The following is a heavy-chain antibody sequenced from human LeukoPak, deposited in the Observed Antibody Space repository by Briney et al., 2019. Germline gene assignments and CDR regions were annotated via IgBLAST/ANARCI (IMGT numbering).Heavy chain of an antibody. D-gene: IGHD6-19*01. CDR2: VKHPGGT. J-gene: IGHJ6*02. CDR3: ARGRGYSSGWGHYYYSLDV. CDR1: GGSFSDYY. V-gene: IGHV4-34*01. Sequence: SETLSLTCAVYGGSFSDYYWTWIRQPPGEGLEWMGEVKHPGGTNYNPSLRGRVAILVDTSKNQFSLRLTSVTAADTSVFYCARGRGYSSGWGHYYYSLDVWGQGTAVTVSS.